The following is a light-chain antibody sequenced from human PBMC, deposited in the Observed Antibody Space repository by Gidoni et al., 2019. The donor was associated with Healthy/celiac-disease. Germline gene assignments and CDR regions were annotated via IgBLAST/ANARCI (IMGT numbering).Light chain of an antibody. CDR3: QQSYNTPRT. V-gene: IGKV1-39*01. CDR2: DAS. Sequence: IQMTQSPSSLSASVGDRVTITCRASQSISSYLNWYQQKPGKAPKLLIYDASSLQSGVPSRFSGSGSGTDFTLTISSLQPEDFATYYCQQSYNTPRTFGRXTKVEIK. CDR1: QSISSY. J-gene: IGKJ1*01.